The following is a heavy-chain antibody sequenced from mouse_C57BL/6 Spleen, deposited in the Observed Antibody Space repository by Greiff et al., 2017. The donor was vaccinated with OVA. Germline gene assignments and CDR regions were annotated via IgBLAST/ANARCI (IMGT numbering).Heavy chain of an antibody. J-gene: IGHJ1*03. CDR3: ARDYYGDWYFDV. CDR1: GYSITSGYD. Sequence: DVQLVESGPGMVKPSQSLSLTCTVTGYSITSGYDWHWIRHFPGNKLEWMGYISYSGSTNYNPSLKSRISITHDTSKNHFFLKLNSVTTEDTATYYCARDYYGDWYFDVWGTGTTVTVSS. D-gene: IGHD1-1*01. CDR2: ISYSGST. V-gene: IGHV3-1*01.